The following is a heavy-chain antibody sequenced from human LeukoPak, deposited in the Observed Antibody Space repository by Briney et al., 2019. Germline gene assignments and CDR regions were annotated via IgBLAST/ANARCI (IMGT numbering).Heavy chain of an antibody. CDR3: ARAIVVVPALYYMDV. Sequence: GGSLRLSCAASGFTFNNYAMSWVRQAPGKGLEWVSGISSGRGTTYYADSVKGRFTISRDNSKSTLYLQMNSLRAEDTAVYYCARAIVVVPALYYMDVWGKGTTVTVSS. V-gene: IGHV3-23*01. CDR1: GFTFNNYA. CDR2: ISSGRGTT. D-gene: IGHD2-2*01. J-gene: IGHJ6*03.